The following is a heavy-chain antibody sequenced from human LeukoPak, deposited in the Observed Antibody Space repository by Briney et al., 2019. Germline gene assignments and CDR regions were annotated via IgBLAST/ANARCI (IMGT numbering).Heavy chain of an antibody. CDR1: GYTFTSYA. CDR3: ARDPGLLAYCGGDCYSLLENWFDP. CDR2: SNAGNGNT. Sequence: ASVKVSCKASGYTFTSYAMHWVRQAPGQRLEWMGWSNAGNGNTKYSQEFQGRVTITRDTSASTAYMELSSLRSEDMAVYYCARDPGLLAYCGGDCYSLLENWFDPWGQGTLVTVSS. V-gene: IGHV1-3*02. D-gene: IGHD2-21*02. J-gene: IGHJ5*02.